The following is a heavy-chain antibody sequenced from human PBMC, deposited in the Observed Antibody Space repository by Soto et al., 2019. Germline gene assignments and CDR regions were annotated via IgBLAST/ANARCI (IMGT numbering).Heavy chain of an antibody. CDR3: ARKGRYSYGYSSRGWSFDY. D-gene: IGHD5-18*01. V-gene: IGHV4-34*01. CDR2: INHSGST. J-gene: IGHJ4*02. CDR1: GGSFSGYY. Sequence: SETLSLTCAVYGGSFSGYYWSWIRQPPGKGLEWIGEINHSGSTNYNPSLKSRVTISVDTSKNQFSLKLSSVTAADTAVYYCARKGRYSYGYSSRGWSFDYWGQGTLVTVSS.